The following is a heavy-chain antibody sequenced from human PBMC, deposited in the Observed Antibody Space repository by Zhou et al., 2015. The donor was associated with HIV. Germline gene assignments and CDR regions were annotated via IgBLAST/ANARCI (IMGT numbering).Heavy chain of an antibody. CDR1: GYTFTTYY. D-gene: IGHD6-6*01. V-gene: IGHV1-46*01. Sequence: QVQLVQSGSEVKKPGASVKVSCKSSGYTFTTYYIHWVRQAPGQGLEWMGLINPSGGSTTYAQKFQGRLTFSADRSTSTAYMELRSLRSEDTAVYYCARDRGGATRPDWRYFDLWGRGTLVIVSS. J-gene: IGHJ2*01. CDR3: ARDRGGATRPDWRYFDL. CDR2: INPSGGST.